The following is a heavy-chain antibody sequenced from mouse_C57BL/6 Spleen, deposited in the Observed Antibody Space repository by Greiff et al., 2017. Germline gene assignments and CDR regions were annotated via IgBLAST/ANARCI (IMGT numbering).Heavy chain of an antibody. V-gene: IGHV1-69*01. Sequence: VQLQQPGAELVMPGASVKLSCKASGYTFTSYWMHWVKQRPGQGLEWIGEIDPSDSYTNYNQKFKGKSTLTVDKSSSTAYMQLSSLTSEDSAVYYCARQVTTGRNYFDYWGQGTTLTVSS. D-gene: IGHD2-2*01. J-gene: IGHJ2*01. CDR1: GYTFTSYW. CDR2: IDPSDSYT. CDR3: ARQVTTGRNYFDY.